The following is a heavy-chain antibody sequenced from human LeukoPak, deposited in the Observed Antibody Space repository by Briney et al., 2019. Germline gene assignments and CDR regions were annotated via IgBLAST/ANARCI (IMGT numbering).Heavy chain of an antibody. CDR3: AKAVSSSWPSYYYGMDV. D-gene: IGHD6-13*01. Sequence: GGSLRLSCAASGFIFSSYSMSWVRQAPGKGLEWVSVITGSGGNTYYADSVKGRFTISTDNSKNTVYLQMSSLRVDDTAVYYCAKAVSSSWPSYYYGMDVWGQGTTVTVSS. CDR1: GFIFSSYS. CDR2: ITGSGGNT. J-gene: IGHJ6*02. V-gene: IGHV3-23*01.